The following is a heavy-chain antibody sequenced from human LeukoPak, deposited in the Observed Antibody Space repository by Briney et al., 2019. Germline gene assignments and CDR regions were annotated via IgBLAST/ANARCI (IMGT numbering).Heavy chain of an antibody. CDR3: ARVFDS. Sequence: PGGSLRLSCGVSGITLSNYGISWVRPPPGKGPEWIGDIFYTGKTNYNPSLKSRVSISIDTSKNQLSLKLTSVTAADTAVYYCARVFDSWGQGTLVTVSS. J-gene: IGHJ4*02. CDR1: GITLSNYG. V-gene: IGHV4-59*12. CDR2: IFYTGKT.